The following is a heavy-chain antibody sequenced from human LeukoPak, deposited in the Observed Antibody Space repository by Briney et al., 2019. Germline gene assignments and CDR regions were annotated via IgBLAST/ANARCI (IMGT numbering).Heavy chain of an antibody. D-gene: IGHD3-16*02. J-gene: IGHJ4*02. CDR2: INHSGST. V-gene: IGHV4-34*01. CDR1: GGSFSGYY. CDR3: ARGGYYDYVWGSYRYRYYFDY. Sequence: SETLSLTCAVYGGSFSGYYWSCIRQPPGKGLEWIGEINHSGSTNYNPSLKSRVTISVDTSKNQFSLKLSSVTAADTAVYYCARGGYYDYVWGSYRYRYYFDYWGQGTLVTVSS.